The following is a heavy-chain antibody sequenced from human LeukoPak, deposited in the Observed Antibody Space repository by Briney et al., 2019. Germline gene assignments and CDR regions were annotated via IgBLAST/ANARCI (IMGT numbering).Heavy chain of an antibody. CDR3: ARLPRYYDSSGYSQYFHH. J-gene: IGHJ1*01. D-gene: IGHD3-22*01. CDR1: GGSISSYY. V-gene: IGHV4-59*08. Sequence: SETLSLTCTVSGGSISSYYWSWIRQPPGKGLEWIGYIYYSGSTNYNPSLKSRVTISVDTPKNQFSLKLSSVTAADTAVYYCARLPRYYDSSGYSQYFHHWGQGTLVSVSS. CDR2: IYYSGST.